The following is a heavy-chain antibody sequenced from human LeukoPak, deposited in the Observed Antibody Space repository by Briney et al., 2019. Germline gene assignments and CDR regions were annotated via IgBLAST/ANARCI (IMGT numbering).Heavy chain of an antibody. V-gene: IGHV4-30-2*02. CDR2: IYHSGST. CDR1: GGSISSGGYS. CDR3: ARYYYDSSGYYYAD. D-gene: IGHD3-22*01. Sequence: PSETLSLTCAVSGGSISSGGYSWSWIRQPPGKGLEWIGYIYHSGSTYYNPSLKSRVTISVDRSKNQFSLKLSSVTAADTAVYYCARYYYDSSGYYYADWGQGTLVTVSS. J-gene: IGHJ4*02.